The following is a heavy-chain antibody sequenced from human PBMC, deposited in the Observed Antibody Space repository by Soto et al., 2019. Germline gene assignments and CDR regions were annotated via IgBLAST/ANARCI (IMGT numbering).Heavy chain of an antibody. J-gene: IGHJ4*02. D-gene: IGHD2-15*01. Sequence: SETLSLTCSVSGGSISTYFWSWVRQVPGKGLEWIGYTNYNGGTNYNYKPSLKRRVTISVDTSKNQFSLHLTSESAADKAVYYCARDQAHTHRAALGYWGQGTLVTVSS. CDR2: TNYNGGTNY. CDR3: ARDQAHTHRAALGY. V-gene: IGHV4-59*01. CDR1: GGSISTYF.